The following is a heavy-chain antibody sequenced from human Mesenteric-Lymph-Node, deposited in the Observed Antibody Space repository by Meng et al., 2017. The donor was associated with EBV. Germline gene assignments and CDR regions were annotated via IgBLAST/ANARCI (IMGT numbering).Heavy chain of an antibody. D-gene: IGHD4-17*01. V-gene: IGHV4-30-2*06. CDR3: AGGDYVNQFNY. CDR1: GGSVNSGGYS. CDR2: VHHSGLT. J-gene: IGHJ4*02. Sequence: QLQEPGSGLVKPSQTLSLTCTVPGGSVNSGGYSWSWIRQSPEKGLEWIGYVHHSGLTYYNPSLETRVIISLERSKNQFSLKLTSVTAADTAVYYCAGGDYVNQFNYWGQGTLVTVSS.